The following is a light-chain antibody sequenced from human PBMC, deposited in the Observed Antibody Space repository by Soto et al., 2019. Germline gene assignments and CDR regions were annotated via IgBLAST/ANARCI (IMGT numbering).Light chain of an antibody. CDR1: QSVNTKY. V-gene: IGKV3-20*01. Sequence: EIVLTQSPGTLSFSPGERATLSCRASQSVNTKYLAWYQQKPGQAPRLLISGVSSRATGIPDRFSGSGSGTDFILTISRVEPEDFAVYYCQQFGTSSLVTFGPGTKVEIX. CDR2: GVS. CDR3: QQFGTSSLVT. J-gene: IGKJ4*01.